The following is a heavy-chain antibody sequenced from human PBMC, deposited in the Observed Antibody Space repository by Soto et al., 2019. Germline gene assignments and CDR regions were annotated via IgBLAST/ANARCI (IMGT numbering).Heavy chain of an antibody. Sequence: EVQLVESGGGLVKPGGSLRLSCAASGFTFSNAWMSWVRQAPGKGLEWVGRIKSKTDGGTTDYAAPVKGRFTISRDDSKNTLYPQMNCLKTEDTAVYYCTTDLGDWLLDYWGQGTLVTVSS. CDR2: IKSKTDGGTT. CDR3: TTDLGDWLLDY. J-gene: IGHJ4*02. D-gene: IGHD3-10*01. V-gene: IGHV3-15*01. CDR1: GFTFSNAW.